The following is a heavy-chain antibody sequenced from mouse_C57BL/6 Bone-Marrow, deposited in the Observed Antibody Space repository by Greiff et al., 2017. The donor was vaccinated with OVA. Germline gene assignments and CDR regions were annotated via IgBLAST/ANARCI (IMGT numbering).Heavy chain of an antibody. J-gene: IGHJ2*01. CDR1: GYTFTSYC. Sequence: VQLQQSGAELVKPGASVKLSCTASGYTFTSYCMHWVKQRPGQGLEWIGMIHPNSGSTNYNEKFKSKATLTVDKSSSTAYMQLSSLTSEDAAVYYCARSDYGSCFDYWGQGTTVTVSS. CDR2: IHPNSGST. V-gene: IGHV1-64*01. CDR3: ARSDYGSCFDY. D-gene: IGHD1-1*01.